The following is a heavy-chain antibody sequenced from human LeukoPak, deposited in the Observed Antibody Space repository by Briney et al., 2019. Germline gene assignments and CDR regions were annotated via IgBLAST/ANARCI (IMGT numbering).Heavy chain of an antibody. Sequence: PGGSLRLSCAASGFTFSSYAMSWVRQAPGKGLEWIGEINHSGSTNYNPSLKSRVTISVDTSKNQFSLKLSSVTAADTAVYYCARSFSMGFDFWSGYYTYGMDVWGQGTTVTVSS. V-gene: IGHV4-34*01. CDR1: GFTFSSYA. D-gene: IGHD3-3*01. CDR2: INHSGST. J-gene: IGHJ6*02. CDR3: ARSFSMGFDFWSGYYTYGMDV.